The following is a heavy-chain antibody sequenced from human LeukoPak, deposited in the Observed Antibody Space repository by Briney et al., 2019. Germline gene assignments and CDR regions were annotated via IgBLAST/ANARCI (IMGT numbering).Heavy chain of an antibody. J-gene: IGHJ4*02. CDR1: GYTFTGYY. D-gene: IGHD6-13*01. Sequence: ASVKVSCKASGYTFTGYYMHWVRQAPGQGLEWMGWINPNNGGTSYAQKFQGRVTMTRDTSITTAYMELPSLTSDDTAVYYCARGYSSPVPNFDYWGQGTLVTVSS. V-gene: IGHV1-2*02. CDR3: ARGYSSPVPNFDY. CDR2: INPNNGGT.